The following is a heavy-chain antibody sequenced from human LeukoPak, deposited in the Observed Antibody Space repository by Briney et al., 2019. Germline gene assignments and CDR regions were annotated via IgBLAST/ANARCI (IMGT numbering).Heavy chain of an antibody. J-gene: IGHJ4*02. CDR2: ISNDGSNK. CDR3: ARDLSNSGLHN. Sequence: GGSLRLSCAASGFTFSTYGMHWVRQAPGKGLEWVAVISNDGSNKRYADSVKGRFTISRDNSKNTLYLQMNSLRAEDTAVYYCARDLSNSGLHNWGQGTLVTVSS. V-gene: IGHV3-30*03. CDR1: GFTFSTYG. D-gene: IGHD5-12*01.